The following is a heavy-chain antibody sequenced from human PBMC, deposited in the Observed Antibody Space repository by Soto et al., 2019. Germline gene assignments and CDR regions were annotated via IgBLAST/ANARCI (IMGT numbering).Heavy chain of an antibody. CDR1: GYSFTSYW. J-gene: IGHJ6*02. V-gene: IGHV5-51*01. D-gene: IGHD2-2*01. Sequence: PGESLKISCKGSGYSFTSYWIGWVRQMPGKGLEWMGIIYPGDSDTRYSPSLQGQVTISADKSISTAYLQWSSLKASDTAMYYCARHCSSTSCPGAYYYYYYGMDVWGQGTTVTVS. CDR3: ARHCSSTSCPGAYYYYYYGMDV. CDR2: IYPGDSDT.